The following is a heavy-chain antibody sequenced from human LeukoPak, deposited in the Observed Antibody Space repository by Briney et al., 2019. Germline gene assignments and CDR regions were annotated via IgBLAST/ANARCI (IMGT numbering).Heavy chain of an antibody. CDR1: GGSISSYY. V-gene: IGHV4-59*01. CDR3: ARDPFLGSPGY. Sequence: SETLSLTCTVSGGSISSYYWSWIRQPPGKGLEWIGYIYYSGSTNYNPSLKSRVTISVDTSKNQFSLKLGSVTAADTAVYYCARDPFLGSPGYWGQGTLVTVSS. D-gene: IGHD7-27*01. CDR2: IYYSGST. J-gene: IGHJ4*02.